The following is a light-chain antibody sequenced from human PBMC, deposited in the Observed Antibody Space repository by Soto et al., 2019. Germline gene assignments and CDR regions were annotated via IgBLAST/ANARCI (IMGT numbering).Light chain of an antibody. CDR3: CSYVGSTTYV. V-gene: IGLV2-23*01. CDR1: SNDVGRYNQ. Sequence: SALTQPASVSGSPGQSITISCTGSSNDVGRYNQVSWYQQHPGKAPKVMIYEGSQRPSGVSNRFSGSKSGNTASLTISGLQAEDEADYYCCSYVGSTTYVFGTGTKVTV. CDR2: EGS. J-gene: IGLJ1*01.